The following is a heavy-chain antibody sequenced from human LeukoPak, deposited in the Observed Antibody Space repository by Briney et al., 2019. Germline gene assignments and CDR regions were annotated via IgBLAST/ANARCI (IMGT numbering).Heavy chain of an antibody. CDR1: EFTFTNAW. Sequence: KPGGSLRLSCAASEFTFTNAWMNWVRQAPGRGLEWVGRIKSKTSGGTADYAAPVKGRFTISRDDSKNNLYLQMNSLKTEDTAVYYCTTYGLSGSGLFDYWGQGTLVTVSS. V-gene: IGHV3-15*01. CDR2: IKSKTSGGTA. D-gene: IGHD1-26*01. J-gene: IGHJ4*02. CDR3: TTYGLSGSGLFDY.